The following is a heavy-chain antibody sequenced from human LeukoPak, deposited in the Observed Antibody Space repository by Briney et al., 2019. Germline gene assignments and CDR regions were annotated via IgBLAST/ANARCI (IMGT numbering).Heavy chain of an antibody. J-gene: IGHJ4*02. D-gene: IGHD3-22*01. V-gene: IGHV4-34*01. CDR1: GGSFSGYY. CDR2: INHSGST. Sequence: PSETLSLTCAVYGGSFSGYYWSWIRQPPGKGLEWIEEINHSGSTNYNPSLKSRVTISVDTSKNQFSLKLSSVTAADTAVYYCARGGSQTQYYYDSSGYYKRPGRPFDYWGQGTLVTVSS. CDR3: ARGGSQTQYYYDSSGYYKRPGRPFDY.